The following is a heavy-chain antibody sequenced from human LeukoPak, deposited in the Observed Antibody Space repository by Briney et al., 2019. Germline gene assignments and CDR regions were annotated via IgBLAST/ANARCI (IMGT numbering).Heavy chain of an antibody. Sequence: GGSLRLSCAASGFTFSSYEMNWVRQAPGKGLEWVSYISSSAGTIYYADSVKGRFTISRDNAKNSLYLQMKSLTAEDTAVYYCAELGITMIGGVWGKGTTVTISS. V-gene: IGHV3-48*03. CDR1: GFTFSSYE. CDR2: ISSSAGTI. J-gene: IGHJ6*04. D-gene: IGHD3-10*02. CDR3: AELGITMIGGV.